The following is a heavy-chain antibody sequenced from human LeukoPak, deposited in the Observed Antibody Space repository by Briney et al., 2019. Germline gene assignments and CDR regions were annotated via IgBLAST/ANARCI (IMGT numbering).Heavy chain of an antibody. V-gene: IGHV1-8*01. D-gene: IGHD6-6*01. J-gene: IGHJ4*02. CDR3: ARGEGSSIAARPNGFDY. CDR2: MNPNSGNT. Sequence: ASVKVSCKASGYTFTSYDINWVRQATGQGLEWMGWMNPNSGNTGYAQKFQGRVTMTRNTSISTAYIELSSLRSEDTAVYYCARGEGSSIAARPNGFDYWGQGTLVTVSS. CDR1: GYTFTSYD.